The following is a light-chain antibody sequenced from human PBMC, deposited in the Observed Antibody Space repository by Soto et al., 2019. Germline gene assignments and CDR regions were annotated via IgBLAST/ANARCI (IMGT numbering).Light chain of an antibody. CDR1: QSVSGN. J-gene: IGKJ1*01. CDR3: QREGSWA. V-gene: IGKV3-20*01. CDR2: GAS. Sequence: TRSPTTVDVSNSERGSVFCRASQSVSGNLAWYQQKPGQAPRLLIYGASSRATGIPDRFSGSGCGPHFSLTASPLWPEASPVYYCQREGSWAFSPGTKVDIK.